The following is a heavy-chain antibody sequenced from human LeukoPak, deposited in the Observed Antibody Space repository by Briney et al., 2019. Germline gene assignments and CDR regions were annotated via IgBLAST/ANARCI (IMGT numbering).Heavy chain of an antibody. CDR3: ARRPSGGFSGGSCYWFDP. V-gene: IGHV5-51*01. J-gene: IGHJ5*02. CDR2: IFPGDTDT. CDR1: GYSFTSYW. Sequence: GESLMISCKGSGYSFTSYWIGWVRQMPGKGLGWMGIIFPGDTDTRYSPSLQGQVTTTAGKSISTAYLRWSNLQASDTAMYYCARRPSGGFSGGSCYWFDPWGQGTLVTVSS. D-gene: IGHD2-15*01.